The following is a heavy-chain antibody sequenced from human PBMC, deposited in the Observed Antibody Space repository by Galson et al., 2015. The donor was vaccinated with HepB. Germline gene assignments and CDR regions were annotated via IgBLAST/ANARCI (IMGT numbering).Heavy chain of an antibody. CDR3: AKDRLMLASYYCYYGMDV. J-gene: IGHJ6*02. V-gene: IGHV3-30*18. Sequence: SLRLSCAASGFSFSEHGIHWVRQAPGKGLEWLAVVSYDGISKYYADSVKGRFTISRNNSENMAFLQMSSLRGEDTAVYYCAKDRLMLASYYCYYGMDVWGQGTTVIVSS. CDR1: GFSFSEHG. CDR2: VSYDGISK. D-gene: IGHD3-16*01.